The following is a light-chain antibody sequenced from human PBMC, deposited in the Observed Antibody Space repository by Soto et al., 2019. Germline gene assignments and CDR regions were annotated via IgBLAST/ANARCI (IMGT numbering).Light chain of an antibody. Sequence: EIVFTQSPGTLSLSPGERATLSCRASQSVRSSHLAWHQQMPGQAPRLLIYGASSRATGTPDRFSGSGSGTDFTLIISRLEPEDFAVYYCQQYGRSPWTFGQGTKVDIK. CDR1: QSVRSSH. CDR2: GAS. J-gene: IGKJ1*01. V-gene: IGKV3-20*01. CDR3: QQYGRSPWT.